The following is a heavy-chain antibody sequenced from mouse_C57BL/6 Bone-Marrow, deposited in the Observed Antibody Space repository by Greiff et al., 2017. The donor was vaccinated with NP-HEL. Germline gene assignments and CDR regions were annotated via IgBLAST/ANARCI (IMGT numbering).Heavy chain of an antibody. V-gene: IGHV1-54*01. CDR3: ARLGYYGSLAY. D-gene: IGHD1-1*01. J-gene: IGHJ3*01. Sequence: VKLMESGAELVRPGTSVKVSCKASGYAFTNYLIEWVKQRPGQGLEWIGVINPGSGGTNYNEKFKGKATLTADKSSSTAYMQLSSLTSEDSAVYFCARLGYYGSLAYWGQGTLVTVSA. CDR1: GYAFTNYL. CDR2: INPGSGGT.